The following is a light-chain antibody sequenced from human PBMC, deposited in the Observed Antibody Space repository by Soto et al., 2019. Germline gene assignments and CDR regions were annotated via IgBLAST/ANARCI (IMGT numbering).Light chain of an antibody. CDR2: KAS. V-gene: IGKV1-5*03. Sequence: DIQMTQIPSTLSASVGDRVTITCRASQTISSWLAWYQQKPGKAPDLLIYKASNLESGVPSRFSGSGSGTEFTLTISSLQPDDFATYYCQQYDSYPVTFGQGTKLEI. CDR3: QQYDSYPVT. CDR1: QTISSW. J-gene: IGKJ2*01.